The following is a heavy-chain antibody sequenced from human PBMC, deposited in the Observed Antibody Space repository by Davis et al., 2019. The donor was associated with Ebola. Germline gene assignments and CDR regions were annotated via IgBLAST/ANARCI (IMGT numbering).Heavy chain of an antibody. CDR3: AGQQLVGIWYYYGMDV. CDR1: GYTFTSYA. V-gene: IGHV1-3*01. Sequence: ASVKVSCKASGYTFTSYAMHWVRQAPGQRLEWMGWINAGNGNTKYSQKFQGRVTITRDTSASTAYMELSSLRSEDTAVYYCAGQQLVGIWYYYGMDVWGQGTTVTVSS. J-gene: IGHJ6*02. D-gene: IGHD6-13*01. CDR2: INAGNGNT.